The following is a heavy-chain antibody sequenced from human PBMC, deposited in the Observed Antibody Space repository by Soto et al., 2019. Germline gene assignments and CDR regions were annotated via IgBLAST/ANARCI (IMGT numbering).Heavy chain of an antibody. CDR3: ARTPFGYDILTPQEDV. V-gene: IGHV4-39*01. CDR2: IYYSGST. D-gene: IGHD3-9*01. CDR1: GGSISSSSYY. Sequence: SETLSLTCTVSGGSISSSSYYWGWIRQPPGKGLEWIGSIYYSGSTYYNPSLKSRVTISVDTSKNQFSLKLSSVTAADTAVYYCARTPFGYDILTPQEDVWGKGTTVTVSS. J-gene: IGHJ6*04.